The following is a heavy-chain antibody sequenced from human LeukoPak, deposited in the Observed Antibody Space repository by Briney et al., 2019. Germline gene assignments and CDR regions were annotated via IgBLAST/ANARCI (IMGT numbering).Heavy chain of an antibody. CDR3: AKDKHYYVSSGAFDY. D-gene: IGHD3-22*01. CDR2: ISWNSGSI. J-gene: IGHJ4*02. Sequence: GRSLRLSCAASGFTFDDYAMHWVRQAPVKGLEWVSGISWNSGSIGYADSVKGRFTISRDNAKNSLYLQMNSLRAEDTALYYCAKDKHYYVSSGAFDYWGQGTLVTVSS. V-gene: IGHV3-9*01. CDR1: GFTFDDYA.